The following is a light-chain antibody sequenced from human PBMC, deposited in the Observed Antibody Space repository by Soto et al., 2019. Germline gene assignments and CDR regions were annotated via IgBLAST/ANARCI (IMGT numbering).Light chain of an antibody. J-gene: IGKJ4*01. CDR3: QQRSNWPLT. Sequence: EIVMTQSPATLSVSPGERATLSCRASQSVSSYLAWYQQKPGQAPRLLIYYASNRATGIPARFSGSGSGTDFTLTISSLEPEDFAVYYCQQRSNWPLTFGGGTKVDIK. CDR1: QSVSSY. V-gene: IGKV3-11*01. CDR2: YAS.